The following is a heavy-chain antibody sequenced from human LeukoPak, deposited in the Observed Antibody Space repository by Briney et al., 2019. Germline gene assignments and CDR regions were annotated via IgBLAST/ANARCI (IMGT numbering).Heavy chain of an antibody. CDR1: GDSISGSSDY. J-gene: IGHJ4*02. CDR3: ARHGTTWHYFAN. D-gene: IGHD1-14*01. Sequence: PSETLSLTCSVSGDSISGSSDYWGWIRQPPGKGLEFIGTIYYSGSTYYNPSLRSRVTISVDTSKTQFSLTLSSVTAADTALYYCARHGTTWHYFANWGQGTLVTVSS. CDR2: IYYSGST. V-gene: IGHV4-39*07.